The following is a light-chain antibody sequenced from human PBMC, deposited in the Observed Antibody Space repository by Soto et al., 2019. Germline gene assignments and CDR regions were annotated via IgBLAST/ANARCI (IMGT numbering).Light chain of an antibody. J-gene: IGKJ4*01. CDR2: GTS. CDR3: QQANSFPLT. V-gene: IGKV3-20*01. CDR1: QSVGSNS. Sequence: EIVLTQSPGTLSLSPGGGATLSCRASQSVGSNSLAWYQQKPGQAPRLLIHGTSSRATGIPDRFFAGGSGTDFTLTISSLQPEDFATYYCQQANSFPLTFGGGTKVEIK.